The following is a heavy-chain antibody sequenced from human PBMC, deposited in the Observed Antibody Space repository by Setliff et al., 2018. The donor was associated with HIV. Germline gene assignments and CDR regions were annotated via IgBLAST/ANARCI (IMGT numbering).Heavy chain of an antibody. D-gene: IGHD3-9*01. Sequence: GSLRLSCAASGFTFSSYSMNWVRQAPGKGLEWVSSISSSSSYIYYADSVKGRFTISRDNAKNSLYLQMSSLRAEDTAVYYCARDFRRYFDYYYYGMDVWGQGTTVTVSS. CDR3: ARDFRRYFDYYYYGMDV. J-gene: IGHJ6*02. V-gene: IGHV3-21*01. CDR1: GFTFSSYS. CDR2: ISSSSSYI.